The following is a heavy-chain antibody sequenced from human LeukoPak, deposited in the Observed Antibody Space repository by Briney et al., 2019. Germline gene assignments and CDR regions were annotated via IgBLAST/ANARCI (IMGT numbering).Heavy chain of an antibody. J-gene: IGHJ4*02. CDR2: ISSSGSTI. CDR1: GFTFSSYW. D-gene: IGHD3-10*01. Sequence: GGSLRLSCAASGFTFSSYWMHWVRQAPGKGLEWVSYISSSGSTIYYADSVKGRFTISRDNAKNSLYLQMNSLRAEDTAVYYCARDLLQGGSGSFDYWGQGTLVTVSS. CDR3: ARDLLQGGSGSFDY. V-gene: IGHV3-48*04.